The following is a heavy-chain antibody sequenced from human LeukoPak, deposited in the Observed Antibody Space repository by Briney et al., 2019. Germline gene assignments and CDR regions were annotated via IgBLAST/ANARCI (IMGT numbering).Heavy chain of an antibody. J-gene: IGHJ4*02. D-gene: IGHD3-10*01. CDR2: IYHRGST. V-gene: IGHV4-38-2*02. Sequence: PSGTLSLTRAVSGFCISSGYYGVWIRRPPGKGLEWIGNIYHRGSTYYNRSLKSRVTISVDTSKNQFSLKLSCVTAADTAVYFCARDYYGSGRSLDYWGEGTLVTVSS. CDR3: ARDYYGSGRSLDY. CDR1: GFCISSGYY.